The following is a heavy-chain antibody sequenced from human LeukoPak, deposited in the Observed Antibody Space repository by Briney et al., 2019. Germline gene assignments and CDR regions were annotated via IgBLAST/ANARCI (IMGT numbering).Heavy chain of an antibody. CDR3: ATARKLIYFDY. V-gene: IGHV1-46*01. CDR1: GYTLTSYY. Sequence: ASVKVSCKASGYTLTSYYMHWVRQAPGQGLEWMGIINPSGGSTTYAQKFQGRVTMTEDTSTDTAYMELSSLRSEDTAVYYCATARKLIYFDYWGQGTLVTVSS. J-gene: IGHJ4*02. CDR2: INPSGGST. D-gene: IGHD1-26*01.